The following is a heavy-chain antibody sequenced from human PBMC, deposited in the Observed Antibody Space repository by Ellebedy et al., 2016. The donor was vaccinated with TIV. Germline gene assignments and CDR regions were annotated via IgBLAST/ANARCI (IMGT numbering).Heavy chain of an antibody. CDR2: TYYRSKWYT. Sequence: LRLXXAISGDSVSGNSVAWSWIRQSPSRGLEWLGRTYYRSKWYTYYAQSVQSRLTINPDTSKNQFSLNLTSVTTADTAVYYCARRRVATRPFDLWGQGALVTVSS. CDR1: GDSVSGNSVA. V-gene: IGHV6-1*01. J-gene: IGHJ4*02. D-gene: IGHD6-6*01. CDR3: ARRRVATRPFDL.